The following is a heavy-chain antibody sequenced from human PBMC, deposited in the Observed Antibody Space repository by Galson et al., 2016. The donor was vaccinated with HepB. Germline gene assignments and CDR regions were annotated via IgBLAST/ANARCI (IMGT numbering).Heavy chain of an antibody. Sequence: SLRLSCAASGFTVTNAWMKWVRQAPGEGLEWVGRVTSKSGGSTYHADSVKGRFTISRDNSKNRLYLQMDSLRADDTAVYYCAKGFPIWGDTFWGTHRYFDDWGQGTLVTVTS. CDR1: GFTVTNAW. V-gene: IGHV3-23*01. J-gene: IGHJ4*02. CDR2: VTSKSGGST. CDR3: AKGFPIWGDTFWGTHRYFDD. D-gene: IGHD3-16*02.